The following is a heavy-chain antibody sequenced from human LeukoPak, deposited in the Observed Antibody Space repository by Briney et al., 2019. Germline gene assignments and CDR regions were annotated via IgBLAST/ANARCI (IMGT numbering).Heavy chain of an antibody. J-gene: IGHJ5*02. CDR1: GGSISSYY. CDR3: ARDGPYYDTLTGYYHRGRNWFDP. CDR2: IYTSGST. D-gene: IGHD3-9*01. Sequence: PSETLSLTCTVSGGSISSYYWSWIRQPPGKGLEWIGYIYTSGSTNYNPSLKSRVTISVDTSKNQFSLKLSSVTAADTAVYYCARDGPYYDTLTGYYHRGRNWFDPWGQGTLVTVSS. V-gene: IGHV4-4*09.